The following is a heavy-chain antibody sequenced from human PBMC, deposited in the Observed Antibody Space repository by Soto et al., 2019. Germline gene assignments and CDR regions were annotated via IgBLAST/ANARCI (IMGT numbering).Heavy chain of an antibody. CDR2: ISLNSGSI. Sequence: GGSLRLSCAASGFTFDYYAMHWVRQAPGKGLEWVSGISLNSGSIGYADSVKGRFTISRDNAKNSLYLQMNSLRAEDTALYYCAKDIRPSPAVAGNGFDYWGQGTLVTVSS. V-gene: IGHV3-9*01. J-gene: IGHJ4*02. CDR3: AKDIRPSPAVAGNGFDY. D-gene: IGHD6-19*01. CDR1: GFTFDYYA.